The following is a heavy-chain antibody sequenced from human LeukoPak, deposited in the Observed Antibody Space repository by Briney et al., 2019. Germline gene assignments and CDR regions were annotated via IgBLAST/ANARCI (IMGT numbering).Heavy chain of an antibody. V-gene: IGHV3-30*02. CDR2: IRYDGSNK. J-gene: IGHJ3*02. Sequence: GGSLRLSCAASGFTFSSYGMHWVRQAPGKGLEWVAFIRYDGSNKYYADSVKGRFTISRDNSKNTLYLQMNSLRAEDTAVYYCARRRSLLGHAFDIWGQGTMVTVSS. D-gene: IGHD7-27*01. CDR3: ARRRSLLGHAFDI. CDR1: GFTFSSYG.